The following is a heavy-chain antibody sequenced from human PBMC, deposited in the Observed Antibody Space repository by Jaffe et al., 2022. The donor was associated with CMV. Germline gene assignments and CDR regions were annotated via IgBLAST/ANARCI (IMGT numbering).Heavy chain of an antibody. V-gene: IGHV3-48*02. Sequence: EVQLVESGGGLVQPGGSLRLSCAASGFTFSSYSMNWVRQAPGKGLEWVSYISSSSSTIYYADSVKGRFTISRDNAKNSLYLQMNSLRDEDTAVYYCARDLFAWLDYGGNPWGMDVWGQGTTVTVSS. CDR3: ARDLFAWLDYGGNPWGMDV. CDR1: GFTFSSYS. J-gene: IGHJ6*02. CDR2: ISSSSSTI. D-gene: IGHD4-17*01.